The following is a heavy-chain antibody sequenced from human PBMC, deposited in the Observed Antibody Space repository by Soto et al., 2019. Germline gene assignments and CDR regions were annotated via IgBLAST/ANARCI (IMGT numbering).Heavy chain of an antibody. CDR2: IIPILGIA. V-gene: IGHV1-69*02. D-gene: IGHD6-6*01. Sequence: ASVKVSCKASGGTFSSYTISWERQAPGQGLEWMGRIIPILGIANYAQKFQGRVTITAEKSTSTAYMELSSLRSEDTAVYYCVRGSSIAARDAFDIWGQGTMVTVSS. CDR3: VRGSSIAARDAFDI. CDR1: GGTFSSYT. J-gene: IGHJ3*02.